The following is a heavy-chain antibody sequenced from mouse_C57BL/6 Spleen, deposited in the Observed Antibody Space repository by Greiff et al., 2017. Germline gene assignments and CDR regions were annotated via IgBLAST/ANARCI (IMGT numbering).Heavy chain of an antibody. V-gene: IGHV5-17*01. J-gene: IGHJ2*01. CDR2: ISSGSSTI. D-gene: IGHD2-3*01. CDR1: GFTFSDYG. Sequence: EVKLMESGGGLVKPGGSLKLSCAASGFTFSDYGMHWVRQAPEKGLEWVAYISSGSSTIYYAVTVKGRFTISRDNAKNTLFLQMTSQRSEDTAMYYCAAYDYFDYWGQGTTLTVSS. CDR3: AAYDYFDY.